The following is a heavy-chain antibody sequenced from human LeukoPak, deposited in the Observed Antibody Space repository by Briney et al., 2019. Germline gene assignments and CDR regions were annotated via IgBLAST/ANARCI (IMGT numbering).Heavy chain of an antibody. J-gene: IGHJ4*02. CDR2: IKEDGTEK. Sequence: GGSLRLSCAASAFTFGNYWMSWVRQAPGKGLEWVANIKEDGTEKYYVDSVKGRFTISRDNAKNSLFLQMNSLRADDTAVYYCARDVVSGGGHDYWGQGTLVTVSS. CDR3: ARDVVSGGGHDY. D-gene: IGHD3-10*01. V-gene: IGHV3-7*01. CDR1: AFTFGNYW.